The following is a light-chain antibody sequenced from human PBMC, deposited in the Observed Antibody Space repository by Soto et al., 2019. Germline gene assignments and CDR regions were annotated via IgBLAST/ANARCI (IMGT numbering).Light chain of an antibody. J-gene: IGLJ3*02. CDR2: EVS. Sequence: QSALTQPASVCGSPGQSITISCTGTSSDVGTYIYVSWYQHHPGKAPKLMIYEVSNRPSGVSNRFSGSKSGNTASLTISGLQAEDEADYYCFSYTTSNTGVFGGGTKLTVL. V-gene: IGLV2-14*01. CDR3: FSYTTSNTGV. CDR1: SSDVGTYIY.